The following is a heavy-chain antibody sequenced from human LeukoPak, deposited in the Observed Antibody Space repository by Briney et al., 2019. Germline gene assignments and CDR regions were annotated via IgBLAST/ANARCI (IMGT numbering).Heavy chain of an antibody. D-gene: IGHD4-17*01. CDR2: ISSSGRTM. CDR3: ARDRKAAVTYPDY. CDR1: GFTFSNYE. J-gene: IGHJ4*02. V-gene: IGHV3-48*03. Sequence: QAGGSLRLSCGASGFTFSNYEVNWVRQAPGKGLEWLSYISSSGRTMYYADSVKGRFTISRDNAKNSLYLQMNSLRAEDTAVYYCARDRKAAVTYPDYWGQGTLVTVSS.